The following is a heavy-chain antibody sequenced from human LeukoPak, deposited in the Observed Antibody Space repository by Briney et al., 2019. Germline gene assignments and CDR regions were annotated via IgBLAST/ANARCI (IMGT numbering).Heavy chain of an antibody. D-gene: IGHD6-13*01. Sequence: SETLSLTCTVSGGSISSLDYYWGWVRQPPGKGLEWIGCICSSGSTNYNPSLKSRVTISVDTSKNQFSLKLSSVTAADTAVYYCAKLYGGSSSWYFDSWGQGTLVTVSS. V-gene: IGHV4-39*01. CDR1: GGSISSLDYY. CDR3: AKLYGGSSSWYFDS. CDR2: ICSSGST. J-gene: IGHJ4*02.